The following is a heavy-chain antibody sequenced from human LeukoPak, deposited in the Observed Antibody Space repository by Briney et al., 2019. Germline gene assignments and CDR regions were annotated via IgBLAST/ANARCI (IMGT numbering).Heavy chain of an antibody. CDR2: IYYSGST. D-gene: IGHD3-10*01. V-gene: IGHV4-59*01. CDR3: ARRMVRGYLRSVNDAFDI. CDR1: GGSISSYY. J-gene: IGHJ3*02. Sequence: SETLSLTCTVSGGSISSYYWSWIRQPPGKGLEWIGYIYYSGSTNYNPSLKSRVTISVDTSKNQFSLKLSSVTAADTAAYYCARRMVRGYLRSVNDAFDIWGQGTMVTVSS.